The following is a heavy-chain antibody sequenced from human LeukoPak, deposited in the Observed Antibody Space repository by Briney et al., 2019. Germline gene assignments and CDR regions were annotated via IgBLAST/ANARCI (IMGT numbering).Heavy chain of an antibody. D-gene: IGHD6-19*01. CDR3: ATGVRYSSGWYYFDY. V-gene: IGHV1-24*01. J-gene: IGHJ4*02. CDR2: FDPEDGET. CDR1: GYTLTELS. Sequence: ASVKVSCKVSGYTLTELSMHWVRQAPGKGLERMGGFDPEDGETIYAQKFQGRVTMTEDTSTDTAYMELSSLRSEDTAAYYCATGVRYSSGWYYFDYWGQGTLVTVSS.